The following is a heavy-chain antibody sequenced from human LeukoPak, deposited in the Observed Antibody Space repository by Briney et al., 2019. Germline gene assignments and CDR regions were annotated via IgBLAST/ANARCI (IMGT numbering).Heavy chain of an antibody. CDR1: GYSFGSYG. Sequence: PGGSLRLSCAGSGYSFGSYGIHWVRQAPGKGLQWVASIYFDGSLKFYADSVRGRFTISRDNSRNTVYLQMNSLRVEDTAVYYCAKDGAYINYQYYFDSWGRGTLVTVSS. CDR3: AKDGAYINYQYYFDS. CDR2: IYFDGSLK. J-gene: IGHJ4*02. D-gene: IGHD4-11*01. V-gene: IGHV3-33*03.